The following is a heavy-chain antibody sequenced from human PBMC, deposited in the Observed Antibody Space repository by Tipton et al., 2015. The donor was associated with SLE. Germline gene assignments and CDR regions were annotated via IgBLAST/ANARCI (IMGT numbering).Heavy chain of an antibody. V-gene: IGHV3-23*01. CDR1: GFTFSNCA. J-gene: IGHJ6*02. CDR3: AKDLRV. Sequence: SLRLSCAASGFTFSNCAMSWVRQAPGKGLEWVSSISGRGGATYYADSVKGRFTISRDNSKNTLYLQMNSLRVEDTALYYCAKDLRVWGQGITVTVSS. CDR2: ISGRGGAT.